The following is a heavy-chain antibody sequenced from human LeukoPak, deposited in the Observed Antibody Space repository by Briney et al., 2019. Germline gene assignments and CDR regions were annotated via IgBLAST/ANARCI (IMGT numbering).Heavy chain of an antibody. CDR2: IYYSGST. Sequence: SETLSLTCTVSGGSISSGDYYWSWIRQPPGKGLEWIGYIYYSGSTYYNPSLKSRVTISVDTSKNQFSLKLSSVTAADTAVYYCARTGGGHEGNWFDPWGQGTLVTVSS. D-gene: IGHD1-14*01. CDR3: ARTGGGHEGNWFDP. V-gene: IGHV4-30-4*02. CDR1: GGSISSGDYY. J-gene: IGHJ5*02.